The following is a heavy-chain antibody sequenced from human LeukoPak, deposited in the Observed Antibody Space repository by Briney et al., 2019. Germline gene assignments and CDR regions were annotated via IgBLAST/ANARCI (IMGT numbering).Heavy chain of an antibody. CDR2: FDPEDGET. J-gene: IGHJ4*02. CDR1: GYTLTELS. Sequence: GASVKVSCKVSGYTLTELSMHWVRQAPGKGLEGMGGFDPEDGETIYAQKFQGRVTMTEDTSTDTAYMELSSLRSEDTAVYYCATLSQVGATVDYWGQGTLVTVSS. CDR3: ATLSQVGATVDY. D-gene: IGHD1-26*01. V-gene: IGHV1-24*01.